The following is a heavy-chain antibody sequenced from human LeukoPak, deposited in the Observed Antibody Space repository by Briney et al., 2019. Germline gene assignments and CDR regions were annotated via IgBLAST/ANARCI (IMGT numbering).Heavy chain of an antibody. D-gene: IGHD3-10*01. CDR3: ARAGFGELLHLLHAFDI. CDR1: GGSISSYY. V-gene: IGHV4-59*01. CDR2: IYYSGST. J-gene: IGHJ3*02. Sequence: SETLSLTCTVSGGSISSYYWSWIRQPRGKGLEWIGYIYYSGSTNYNPSLKCRVTISVDTSKNQFSLKLSSVTAADTAVYYCARAGFGELLHLLHAFDIWGQGTMVTVSS.